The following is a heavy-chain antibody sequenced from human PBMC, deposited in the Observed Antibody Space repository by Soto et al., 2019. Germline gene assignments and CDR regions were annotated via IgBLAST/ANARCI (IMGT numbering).Heavy chain of an antibody. CDR2: ISAGGDTT. J-gene: IGHJ4*02. CDR3: ARRV. V-gene: IGHV3-23*01. CDR1: GFTFSNYP. Sequence: EVQVSESGGGLVQPGGSLRLSCATSGFTFSNYPMNWVRQAPGKGLEWVSGISAGGDTTYYADSVKGRFTIFRDNSKNSVSLQMNSLRLEDTAVYYCARRVWGQGTLVTVSS.